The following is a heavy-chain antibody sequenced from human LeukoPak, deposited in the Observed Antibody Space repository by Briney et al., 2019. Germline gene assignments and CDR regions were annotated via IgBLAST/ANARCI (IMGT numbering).Heavy chain of an antibody. CDR2: IGTAGDT. CDR3: AKGAVVVTATLDYLDC. CDR1: GFTFSSYD. Sequence: GGSLRLSCAASGFTFSSYDMHWVRQATGKGLEWVSGIGTAGDTYYPGSVKGRFTISRENAKNSFYLQMNSLRAEDTALYYCAKGAVVVTATLDYLDCWGQGTLVTVSS. J-gene: IGHJ4*02. V-gene: IGHV3-13*01. D-gene: IGHD2-21*02.